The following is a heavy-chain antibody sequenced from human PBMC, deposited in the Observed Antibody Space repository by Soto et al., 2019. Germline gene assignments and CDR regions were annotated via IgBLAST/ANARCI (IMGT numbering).Heavy chain of an antibody. CDR2: ISGSGGST. V-gene: IGHV3-23*01. J-gene: IGHJ6*02. CDR3: AKDNSRDFWSGYLDYYGMDV. Sequence: GGSLRLSCAASGFTFSSYAMSWVRQAPGKGLEWVSAISGSGGSTYYADSVKGRFTISRDNSKNTLYLQMNSLRAEDTAVYYCAKDNSRDFWSGYLDYYGMDVWGQGTTVTVSS. CDR1: GFTFSSYA. D-gene: IGHD3-3*01.